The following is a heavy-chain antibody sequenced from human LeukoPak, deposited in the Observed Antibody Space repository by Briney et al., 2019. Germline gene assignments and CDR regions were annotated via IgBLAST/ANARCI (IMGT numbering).Heavy chain of an antibody. D-gene: IGHD3-22*01. CDR3: ARPDSSGYYYELNY. CDR1: GYSFTSYW. CDR2: IYPGDSDT. J-gene: IGHJ4*02. V-gene: IGHV5-51*01. Sequence: SGESLKISCKGSGYSFTSYWIGWVRQMPGKGLEWMGIIYPGDSDTRYSPSFQGQVTISADKYISTAYLQWSSLKASDTAMYYCARPDSSGYYYELNYWGQGALVNVSS.